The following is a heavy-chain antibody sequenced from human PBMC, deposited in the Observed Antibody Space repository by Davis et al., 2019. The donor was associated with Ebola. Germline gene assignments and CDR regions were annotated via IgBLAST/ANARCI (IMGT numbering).Heavy chain of an antibody. Sequence: AASVKVSCKASGYTLVSYYAHWVRQAPGQGLEWMGIINHSGGTTTYAQKFQGRVTMTRDTSTNTLYMELSSLTSGDTAVYYCVRDLRGWGDFDYWGQGTLVTVSS. J-gene: IGHJ4*02. CDR2: INHSGGTT. D-gene: IGHD3-10*01. CDR1: GYTLVSYY. CDR3: VRDLRGWGDFDY. V-gene: IGHV1-46*01.